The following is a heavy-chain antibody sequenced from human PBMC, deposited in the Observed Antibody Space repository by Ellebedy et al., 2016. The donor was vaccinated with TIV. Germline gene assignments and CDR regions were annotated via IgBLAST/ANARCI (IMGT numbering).Heavy chain of an antibody. CDR1: GGSISSYY. Sequence: MPSETLSLTCTVSGGSISSYYWSWIRQPPGKGLEWIGEINHSGSTNYNPSLKSRVTISVDTSKNQFSLKLSSVTAADTAVYYCANLRRYYGSGSLDYWGQGTLVTVSS. CDR3: ANLRRYYGSGSLDY. J-gene: IGHJ4*02. D-gene: IGHD3-10*01. V-gene: IGHV4-34*01. CDR2: INHSGST.